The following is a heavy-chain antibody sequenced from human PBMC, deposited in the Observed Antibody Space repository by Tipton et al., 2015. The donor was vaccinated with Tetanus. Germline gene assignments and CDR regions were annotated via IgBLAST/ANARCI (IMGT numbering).Heavy chain of an antibody. V-gene: IGHV4-34*01. CDR2: INHRGGT. Sequence: GLVKPSETLSLTCGVSGGSFSGNYWSWVRQAPGKGLEWIGEINHRGGTMYNPSLKSRVTISGDTSKNQFSLRLSSVTAADTVFYYCARHLSTGSWYFFDYWGQGTLVPVSS. D-gene: IGHD6-13*01. J-gene: IGHJ4*02. CDR1: GGSFSGNY. CDR3: ARHLSTGSWYFFDY.